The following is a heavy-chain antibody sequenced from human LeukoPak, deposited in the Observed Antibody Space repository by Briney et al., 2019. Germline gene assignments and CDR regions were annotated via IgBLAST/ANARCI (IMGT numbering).Heavy chain of an antibody. CDR2: LDYSGSP. Sequence: PSETLSLTCTVSGGSISSYYWSWIRLPPGKGLEWIGFLDYSGSPNYNPSFKSRLTVSVDTSKNQFSLKLRAVTAADTAVYYCARDGGSWTFDYWGQGTLVTVSS. CDR3: ARDGGSWTFDY. J-gene: IGHJ4*02. CDR1: GGSISSYY. V-gene: IGHV4-59*12. D-gene: IGHD6-13*01.